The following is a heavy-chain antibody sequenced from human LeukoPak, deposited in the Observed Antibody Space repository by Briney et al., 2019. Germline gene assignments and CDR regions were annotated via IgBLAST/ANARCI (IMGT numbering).Heavy chain of an antibody. J-gene: IGHJ6*02. V-gene: IGHV4-4*02. CDR3: ARAACSSTSCYAGDINYYYGMDV. Sequence: SETLTLTCAVSGGSISSSNWWSWVRQPPGKGLEWIGEIYHGGSTNYNPSLKSRVTISVDKSKNQFSLKLSSVTAADTAVYYCARAACSSTSCYAGDINYYYGMDVWGQGTTVTVSS. CDR2: IYHGGST. D-gene: IGHD2-2*01. CDR1: GGSISSSNW.